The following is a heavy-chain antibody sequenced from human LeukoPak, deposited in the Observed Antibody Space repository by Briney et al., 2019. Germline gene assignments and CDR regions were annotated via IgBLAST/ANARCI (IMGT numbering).Heavy chain of an antibody. CDR2: INPNSGGT. CDR1: GYTFTGYY. CDR3: ARGGMYYYYYMDV. V-gene: IGHV1-2*02. Sequence: GASVKASCKASGYTFTGYYMHWVRQAPGQGLEWMGWINPNSGGTNYAQKFQDRVTMTRDTSISTAYMELSRLRSDDTAVYYCARGGMYYYYYMDVWGKGTTVTVSS. J-gene: IGHJ6*03.